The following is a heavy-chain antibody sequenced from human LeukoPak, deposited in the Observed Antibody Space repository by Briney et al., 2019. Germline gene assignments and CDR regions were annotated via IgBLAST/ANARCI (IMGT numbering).Heavy chain of an antibody. CDR1: GDSINSARNY. J-gene: IGHJ4*02. Sequence: PSETLSLTCTVSGDSINSARNYWGWIRQSPGKGLEWLASIYSSGSTQSGPSLKSRVSISIDTSKNQSSLKLYSVTASDAAIYYCARHLSGTTTAHYFDFWGQGTLVTVSS. CDR3: ARHLSGTTTAHYFDF. CDR2: IYSSGST. V-gene: IGHV4-39*01. D-gene: IGHD1-1*01.